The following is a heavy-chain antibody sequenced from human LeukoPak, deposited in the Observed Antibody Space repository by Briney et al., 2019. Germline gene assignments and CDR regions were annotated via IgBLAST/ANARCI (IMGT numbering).Heavy chain of an antibody. Sequence: PSETLSLTCTVSGGSISSYYWSWIRQPAGKGLEWIGRIYTSGSTNYNPSLKSRVTMSVDTSKNQFSLKLSSVTAADTAVYYCAASQVGGYSYGSYFDYWGQGTLVTVS. CDR1: GGSISSYY. J-gene: IGHJ4*02. D-gene: IGHD5-18*01. V-gene: IGHV4-4*07. CDR2: IYTSGST. CDR3: AASQVGGYSYGSYFDY.